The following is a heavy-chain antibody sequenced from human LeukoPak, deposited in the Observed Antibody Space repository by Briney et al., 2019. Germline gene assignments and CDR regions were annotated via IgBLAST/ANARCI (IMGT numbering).Heavy chain of an antibody. Sequence: PSETLSLTCAVYGGSFSGYYWSWIRQSPGKGLEWIGEIINSGSTNYNPSLKSRVTISVDTSKNQFSLKLNSVTAADTAVYYCARGDWVSSSWVFDYWGQGTLVTVSS. D-gene: IGHD6-13*01. CDR3: ARGDWVSSSWVFDY. CDR1: GGSFSGYY. V-gene: IGHV4-34*01. J-gene: IGHJ4*02. CDR2: IINSGST.